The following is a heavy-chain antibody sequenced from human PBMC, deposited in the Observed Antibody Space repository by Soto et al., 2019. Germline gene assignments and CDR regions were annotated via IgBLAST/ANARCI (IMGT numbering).Heavy chain of an antibody. CDR2: VIPIFGTA. J-gene: IGHJ4*02. V-gene: IGHV1-69*13. CDR1: GGPFSSYA. D-gene: IGHD5-12*01. Sequence: CSVEGSCKASGGPFSSYAISWVRQAPGQGLEWMGGVIPIFGTANYAQKFQGRVTITADESTSTAYMELRRLRSEDTAVYYCARVGGKSCGYDYRFVFDYCGQGTLVTVSS. CDR3: ARVGGKSCGYDYRFVFDY.